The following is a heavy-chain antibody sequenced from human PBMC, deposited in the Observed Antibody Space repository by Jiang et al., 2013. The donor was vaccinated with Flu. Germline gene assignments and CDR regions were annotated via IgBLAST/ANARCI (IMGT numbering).Heavy chain of an antibody. D-gene: IGHD6-13*01. V-gene: IGHV3-23*01. CDR3: AKDADGEAAAAGSLFDY. CDR2: TSASGAGT. Sequence: QLLESGGGLVQPGGSLRLSCAASGFTFSSYAMSWVRQAPGKGLEWVSGTSASGAGTYYADSVKGRFTISRDNSKNTLYLQMNSLRVEDTAIYYCAKDADGEAAAAGSLFDYWGQGTLVTVSS. J-gene: IGHJ4*02. CDR1: GFTFSSYA.